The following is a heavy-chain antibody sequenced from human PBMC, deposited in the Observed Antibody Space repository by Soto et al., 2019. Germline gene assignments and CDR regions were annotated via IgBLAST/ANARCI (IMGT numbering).Heavy chain of an antibody. CDR2: MSNDGSNK. V-gene: IGHV3-30*18. J-gene: IGHJ4*02. D-gene: IGHD6-19*01. Sequence: GGSLRLSCAASGFTFSSYGMHWVRQAPGKGLEWVAVMSNDGSNKDYADSVKGRFTISRDNSKDTLYLQMNSLRAEDTAVYYCAKGLYSSVHWGQGALVTVS. CDR3: AKGLYSSVH. CDR1: GFTFSSYG.